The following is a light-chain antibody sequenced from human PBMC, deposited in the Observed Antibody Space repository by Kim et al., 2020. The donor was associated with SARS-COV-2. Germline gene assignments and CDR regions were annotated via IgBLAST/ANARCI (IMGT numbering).Light chain of an antibody. CDR2: AAS. Sequence: AIRMTQSPSSFSASTGDRVTITCRASQGISSYLAWYQQKPGKAPKLLIYAASTLQSGVPSRFSGSGSGTDFTLTISCLQSEDFATYYCQQYYSGALTFGGGTKVDIK. V-gene: IGKV1-8*01. CDR3: QQYYSGALT. J-gene: IGKJ4*01. CDR1: QGISSY.